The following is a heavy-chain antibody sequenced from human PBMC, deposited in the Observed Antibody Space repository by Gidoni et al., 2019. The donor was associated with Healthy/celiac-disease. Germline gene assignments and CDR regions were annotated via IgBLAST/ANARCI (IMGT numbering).Heavy chain of an antibody. CDR2: IYWNDDK. CDR3: AHRELSSSSKWFDP. Sequence: QITLKESGPTLVKPTHTLTLTCPFSGFSLRTSGAGVGWIRQPPGKPLEWLALIYWNDDKRYSPSLKSRITITKDTSKNQVVLTMTNMDPVDTATYYCAHRELSSSSKWFDPWGQGTLVTVSS. D-gene: IGHD6-6*01. J-gene: IGHJ5*02. V-gene: IGHV2-5*01. CDR1: GFSLRTSGAG.